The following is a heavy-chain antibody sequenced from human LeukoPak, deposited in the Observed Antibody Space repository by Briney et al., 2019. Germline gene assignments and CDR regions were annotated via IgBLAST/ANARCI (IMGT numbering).Heavy chain of an antibody. CDR2: IYYSGST. Sequence: PSETLSLTCTVSGGSISSSSYYWGWIRQPPGKGLEWIGSIYYSGSTYYNPSLKSRVTISVDTSKNQFSLKLSSVTAADTAVYYCARGAVAGPGEGFDYWGQGTLVTVSS. D-gene: IGHD6-19*01. CDR1: GGSISSSSYY. CDR3: ARGAVAGPGEGFDY. J-gene: IGHJ4*02. V-gene: IGHV4-39*07.